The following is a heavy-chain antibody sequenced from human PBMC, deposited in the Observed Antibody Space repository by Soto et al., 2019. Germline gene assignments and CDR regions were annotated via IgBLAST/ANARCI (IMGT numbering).Heavy chain of an antibody. CDR3: AKMASDYINSLGS. V-gene: IGHV3-23*01. D-gene: IGHD4-4*01. CDR1: GFTFDAYA. Sequence: GGSLRLSCSASGFTFDAYAMSWVRQAPGKGLEWVSSIGSSGGNKYYAAAVRGRFTISRDNARNTVDLQINTLRAEDTAVYFCAKMASDYINSLGSWGQGTLVTVSS. J-gene: IGHJ4*02. CDR2: IGSSGGNK.